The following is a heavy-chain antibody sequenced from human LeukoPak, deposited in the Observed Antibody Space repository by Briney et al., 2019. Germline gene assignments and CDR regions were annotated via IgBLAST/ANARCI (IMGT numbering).Heavy chain of an antibody. D-gene: IGHD1-1*01. CDR2: IYYSGST. V-gene: IGHV4-39*07. J-gene: IGHJ5*02. CDR3: ARRAANWWFDP. CDR1: GGTISSSRYY. Sequence: SETLSLTCNVSGGTISSSRYYWGWIRQPPGKGLEWIGSIYYSGSTYYNPSLKSRVTISVDTSKNQFSLKLSSVTAADTAVYYCARRAANWWFDPWGQGTLVTVSS.